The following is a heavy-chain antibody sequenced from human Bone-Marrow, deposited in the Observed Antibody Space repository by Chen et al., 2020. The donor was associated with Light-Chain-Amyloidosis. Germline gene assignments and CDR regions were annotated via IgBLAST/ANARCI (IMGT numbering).Heavy chain of an antibody. J-gene: IGHJ4*02. CDR3: ARGSRAAGGLGSGYFDS. Sequence: DVQLVETGGGLIRPGGSLRLSCAVSGFSFSSIYMDWVRQAPGKAPEWVAVIYNDADGSRHYPDSVRGRFAISSDTSKNSIYLQMNSLRPEDTAIYYCARGSRAAGGLGSGYFDSWGQGIRVTVSS. D-gene: IGHD6-13*01. V-gene: IGHV3-53*02. CDR1: GFSFSSIY. CDR2: IYNDADGSR.